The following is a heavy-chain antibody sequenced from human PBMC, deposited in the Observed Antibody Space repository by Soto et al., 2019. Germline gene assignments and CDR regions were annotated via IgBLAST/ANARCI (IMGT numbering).Heavy chain of an antibody. CDR3: AADSPARYCSSTSCSRYYYGMDV. D-gene: IGHD2-2*01. Sequence: QMQLVQSGPEVKKPGTSVKVSCKASGFTFTSSAVRWVRQARGQRLEWIGWIVVGSGNTNYAQKFQERVTITRDMSTSTAYMELSSPRSEDTAVYYCAADSPARYCSSTSCSRYYYGMDVWGQGTTVTVSS. CDR1: GFTFTSSA. V-gene: IGHV1-58*01. J-gene: IGHJ6*02. CDR2: IVVGSGNT.